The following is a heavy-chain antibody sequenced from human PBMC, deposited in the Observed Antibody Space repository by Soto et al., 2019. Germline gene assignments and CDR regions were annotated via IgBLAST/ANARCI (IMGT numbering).Heavy chain of an antibody. J-gene: IGHJ6*02. CDR2: IYPGDSDT. V-gene: IGHV5-51*01. CDR3: ARHAVVSYYDSSGYYYEDYYYGMDV. CDR1: GYSFTSYW. Sequence: RESLKISCQGSGYSFTSYWIGWVRQMPGKGLEWMGIIYPGDSDTRYSPSFQGQVTISADKSISTAYLQWSSLKASDTAMYYCARHAVVSYYDSSGYYYEDYYYGMDVWGQGTTVTVSS. D-gene: IGHD3-22*01.